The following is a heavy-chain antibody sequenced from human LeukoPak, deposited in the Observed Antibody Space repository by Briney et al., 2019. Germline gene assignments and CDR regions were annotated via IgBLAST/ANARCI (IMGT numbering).Heavy chain of an antibody. J-gene: IGHJ4*02. D-gene: IGHD5-18*01. Sequence: SETLSLTCAVYGGFFSGYYWSWIRQPPGKGLEWIGEINHSGSTNYNPSLKSRVTISVDTSKNQFSLKLSSVTAADTAVYYCARGATAMVTDFDYWGQGTLVTVSS. V-gene: IGHV4-34*01. CDR1: GGFFSGYY. CDR3: ARGATAMVTDFDY. CDR2: INHSGST.